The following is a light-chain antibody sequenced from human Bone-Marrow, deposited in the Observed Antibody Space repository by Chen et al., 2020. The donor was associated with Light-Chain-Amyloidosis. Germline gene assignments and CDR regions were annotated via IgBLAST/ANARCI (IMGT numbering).Light chain of an antibody. CDR1: SSNIGSNP. V-gene: IGLV1-36*01. Sequence: QSVLTQPPSVSEAPRQRVTISCSGSSSNIGSNPVNWYQHLPGQAPKLLIYFGVLVSSVVSDRCSGSKSGSSAPLAISGLQSEDEPDYYCAVWDDDFNTPVFGGGTKLAVL. CDR2: FGV. J-gene: IGLJ2*01. CDR3: AVWDDDFNTPV.